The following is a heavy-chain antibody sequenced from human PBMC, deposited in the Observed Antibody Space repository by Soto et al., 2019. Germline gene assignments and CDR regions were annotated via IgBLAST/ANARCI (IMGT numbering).Heavy chain of an antibody. CDR2: IYSGGST. J-gene: IGHJ4*02. Sequence: EVQLVETGGGLIQPGGSLRLSCAASGFTVSSNYMSWVRQAPGKGLEWVSVIYSGGSTYYADSVKGRFTISRDNSKNTLYLQMNSLRAEDTAVYYGARYSGSYVWDYWGQGTLVTVSS. CDR1: GFTVSSNY. D-gene: IGHD1-26*01. V-gene: IGHV3-53*02. CDR3: ARYSGSYVWDY.